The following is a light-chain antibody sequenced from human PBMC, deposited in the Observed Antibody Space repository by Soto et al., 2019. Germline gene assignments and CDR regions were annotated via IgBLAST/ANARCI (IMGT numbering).Light chain of an antibody. CDR1: QSISSW. J-gene: IGKJ1*01. Sequence: DIQITQSTTTLSASVGDRVTITCLASQSISSWLAWYQQKPGKAPKLLIYKASTLKSGVPSRFSGSGSGTEFTLTISSLQPDDFATYYCQHYNSYSEAFGQGTKVDI. CDR3: QHYNSYSEA. V-gene: IGKV1-5*03. CDR2: KAS.